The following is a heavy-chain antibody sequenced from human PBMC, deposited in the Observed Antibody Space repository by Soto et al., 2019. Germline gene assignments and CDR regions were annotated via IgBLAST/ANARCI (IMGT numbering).Heavy chain of an antibody. CDR3: ASLYDTSGYYDY. CDR2: IYYTGTP. J-gene: IGHJ4*02. D-gene: IGHD3-22*01. Sequence: PSETLSLTCTVSSGSITSGAYYWRWIRQHPGKGLEWIGYIYYTGTPDYNPSLRSRVTISIDTSKNQFSLKLSSVTAADTAVYYCASLYDTSGYYDYWGQGTLVTVSS. CDR1: SGSITSGAYY. V-gene: IGHV4-31*03.